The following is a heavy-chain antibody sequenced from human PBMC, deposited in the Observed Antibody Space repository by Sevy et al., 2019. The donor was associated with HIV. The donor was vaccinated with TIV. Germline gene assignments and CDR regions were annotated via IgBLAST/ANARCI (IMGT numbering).Heavy chain of an antibody. D-gene: IGHD2-2*02. Sequence: ASVKVSCKASGYTFTSYGISWVRQAPGQGLEWMGWISAYNGNTNYAQKLQGRVTMTTDTSTSTAYMGRRSLRSDDTAVYYCARGIDVVVPAAIHGCYYYGMDVWGQGTTVTVSS. CDR3: ARGIDVVVPAAIHGCYYYGMDV. J-gene: IGHJ6*02. V-gene: IGHV1-18*01. CDR1: GYTFTSYG. CDR2: ISAYNGNT.